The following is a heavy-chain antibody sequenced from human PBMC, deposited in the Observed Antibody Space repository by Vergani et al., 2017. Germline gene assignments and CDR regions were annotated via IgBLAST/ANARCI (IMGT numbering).Heavy chain of an antibody. CDR3: ARDQSSGWPYYYYYYGMDV. CDR1: GFMFSNYW. Sequence: EVQLVESGGGLVQPGGSLRLSCAASGFMFSNYWMNWVRQAPGKGLEWVANIKQDGSEKYYVDSVKGRFTISRDNAKNSLYLQMNSLRAEDTAVYYCARDQSSGWPYYYYYYGMDVWGQGTTVTVSS. CDR2: IKQDGSEK. V-gene: IGHV3-7*01. J-gene: IGHJ6*02. D-gene: IGHD6-19*01.